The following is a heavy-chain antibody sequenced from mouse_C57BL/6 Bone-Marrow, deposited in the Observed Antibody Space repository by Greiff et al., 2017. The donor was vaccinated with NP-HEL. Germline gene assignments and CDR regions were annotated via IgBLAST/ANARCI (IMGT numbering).Heavy chain of an antibody. J-gene: IGHJ3*01. D-gene: IGHD1-1*01. CDR2: IYPGNSDT. Sequence: VQLQQSGTVLARPGASVKMSCKTSGYTFTSYWMHWVKQRPGQGLEWIGAIYPGNSDTSYNQKSKGKAKLTAVTSASTAYMELSSLTNEDSAVYYCTRNYYGSSWIAYWGQGTLVTVSA. V-gene: IGHV1-5*01. CDR3: TRNYYGSSWIAY. CDR1: GYTFTSYW.